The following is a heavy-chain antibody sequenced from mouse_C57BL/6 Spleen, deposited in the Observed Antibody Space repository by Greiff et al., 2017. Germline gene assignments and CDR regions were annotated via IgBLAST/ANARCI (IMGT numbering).Heavy chain of an antibody. CDR1: GYSITSGYD. CDR2: ISYSGST. D-gene: IGHD1-1*01. V-gene: IGHV3-1*01. J-gene: IGHJ1*03. Sequence: EVQVVESGPGMVKPSQSLSLTCTVTGYSITSGYDWHWIRHFPGNKLECMGYISYSGSTNYNPSLKSRISITHDTSKNHVCLKLKSVTTEDTATYYCARGDYGQYFDVWGTGTTVTVSS. CDR3: ARGDYGQYFDV.